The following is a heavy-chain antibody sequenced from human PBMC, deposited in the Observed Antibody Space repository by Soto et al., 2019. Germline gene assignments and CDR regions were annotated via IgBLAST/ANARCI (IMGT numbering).Heavy chain of an antibody. CDR3: AKEVAITTFFDY. J-gene: IGHJ4*02. CDR2: ISVRGDTT. CDR1: GFTFSSYA. D-gene: IGHD3-22*01. Sequence: GGSLRLSCAASGFTFSSYAVSWVRQAPGKGLEWVSAISVRGDTTYYADSVKGRFSISRDDSKNTFHLQMNSLRAEDTAVYYCAKEVAITTFFDYWGQGTLVTVSS. V-gene: IGHV3-23*01.